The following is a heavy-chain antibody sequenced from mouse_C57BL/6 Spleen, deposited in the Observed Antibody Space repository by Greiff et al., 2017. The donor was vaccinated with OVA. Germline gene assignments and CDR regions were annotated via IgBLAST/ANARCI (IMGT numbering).Heavy chain of an antibody. J-gene: IGHJ1*03. Sequence: VKLQESGPELVKPGASVKISCKASGYAFSSSWMNWVKQRPGKGLEWIGRIYPGDGDTNYNGKFKGKATLTADKSSSTAYMQLSSLTSEDSAVYFCARGGYYGSPNWYFDVWGTGTTVTVSS. CDR1: GYAFSSSW. V-gene: IGHV1-82*01. CDR3: ARGGYYGSPNWYFDV. CDR2: IYPGDGDT. D-gene: IGHD1-1*01.